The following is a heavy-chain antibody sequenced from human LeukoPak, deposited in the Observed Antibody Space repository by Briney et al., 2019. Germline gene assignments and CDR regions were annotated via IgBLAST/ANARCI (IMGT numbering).Heavy chain of an antibody. Sequence: GGSLRLSCITSGFTFSAYAMTWVRQAPGQGLEWISSIDGSGDKTYYGDSVKGRFTISRDNSKNTLYLQMNSLRAEDTAVYYCARDVPVGYGDWDYFDYWGQGTLVTVSS. CDR1: GFTFSAYA. CDR2: IDGSGDKT. D-gene: IGHD3-10*01. CDR3: ARDVPVGYGDWDYFDY. J-gene: IGHJ4*02. V-gene: IGHV3-23*01.